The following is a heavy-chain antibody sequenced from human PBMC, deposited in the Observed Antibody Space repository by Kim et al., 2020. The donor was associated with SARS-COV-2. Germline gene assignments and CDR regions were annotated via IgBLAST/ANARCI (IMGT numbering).Heavy chain of an antibody. CDR3: ARGIAAAGTVGEADY. Sequence: SETLSLTCTVSGGSISSYYWSWIRQPPGKGLEWIGYIYYSGSTNYNPSLKSRVTISVDTSKNQFSLKLSSVTAADTAVYYCARGIAAAGTVGEADYWGQGTLVTVSS. J-gene: IGHJ4*02. V-gene: IGHV4-59*08. D-gene: IGHD6-13*01. CDR1: GGSISSYY. CDR2: IYYSGST.